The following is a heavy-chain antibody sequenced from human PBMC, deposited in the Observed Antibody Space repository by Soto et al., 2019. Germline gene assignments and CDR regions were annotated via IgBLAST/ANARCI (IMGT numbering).Heavy chain of an antibody. J-gene: IGHJ5*02. D-gene: IGHD1-26*01. CDR3: ARDHYREGDNWFDP. CDR2: IIPIFGTA. V-gene: IGHV1-69*12. Sequence: QVQLVQSGAEVKKPGSSVKVSCKASGGTFSSYAISWVRQAPGQGLEWMGGIIPIFGTANYAQKFQGRVTITADESTSTADMELSSLRSEDTAVYYCARDHYREGDNWFDPWGQGTLVTVSS. CDR1: GGTFSSYA.